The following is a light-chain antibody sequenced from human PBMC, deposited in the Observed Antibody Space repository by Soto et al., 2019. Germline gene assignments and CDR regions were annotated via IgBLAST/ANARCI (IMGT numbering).Light chain of an antibody. CDR3: LQDYNFPWT. V-gene: IGKV1-6*01. Sequence: GDRVTITCRASQGIRNDLGWYQQKPGKAPKLLIYGASTLQSGVPSRFSGSGSDTDFTLTISSLQPEDFATYYCLQDYNFPWTFGQGTKVEIK. J-gene: IGKJ1*01. CDR1: QGIRND. CDR2: GAS.